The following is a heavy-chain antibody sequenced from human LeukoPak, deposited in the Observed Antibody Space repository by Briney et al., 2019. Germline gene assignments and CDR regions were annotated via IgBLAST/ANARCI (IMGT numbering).Heavy chain of an antibody. CDR3: ARGGYGDLVYNY. CDR1: GYTFTSYG. V-gene: IGHV1-18*01. J-gene: IGHJ4*02. Sequence: ASVKVSCKASGYTFTSYGISWVRQAPGQGLERMGWISAYNGNTNYAQKLQGRVTMTRDTSISTAYMELSRLRSDDTAVYYCARGGYGDLVYNYWGQGTLVTVSS. CDR2: ISAYNGNT. D-gene: IGHD4-17*01.